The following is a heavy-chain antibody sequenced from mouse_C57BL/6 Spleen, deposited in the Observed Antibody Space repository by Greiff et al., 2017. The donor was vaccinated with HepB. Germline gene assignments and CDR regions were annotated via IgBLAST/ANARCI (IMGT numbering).Heavy chain of an antibody. Sequence: QVQLQQSGAELVKPGASVKISCKASGYAFSSYWMNWVKQRPGKGLEWIGQIYPGDGDTNYNGKFKGKATLTADKSSSTAYMQLSSLTSEDSAVYFCALRGTTSYFDYWGQGTTLTVSS. J-gene: IGHJ2*01. V-gene: IGHV1-80*01. CDR2: IYPGDGDT. CDR3: ALRGTTSYFDY. CDR1: GYAFSSYW. D-gene: IGHD1-1*01.